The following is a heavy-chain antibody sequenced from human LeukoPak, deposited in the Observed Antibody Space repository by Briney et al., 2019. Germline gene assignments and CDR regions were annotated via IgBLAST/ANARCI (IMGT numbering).Heavy chain of an antibody. J-gene: IGHJ4*02. CDR1: GGSISSSSYY. Sequence: PSETLSLTCTVSGGSISSSSYYWGWIRQPPGKGLEWIGSIYYSGSTYYNPSLKGRVTISVDTSKNQFSLKLSSVTAADTAVYYCATLTRDYYDSSGCYYKVPDDYWGQGTLVTVSS. CDR3: ATLTRDYYDSSGCYYKVPDDY. D-gene: IGHD3-22*01. CDR2: IYYSGST. V-gene: IGHV4-39*01.